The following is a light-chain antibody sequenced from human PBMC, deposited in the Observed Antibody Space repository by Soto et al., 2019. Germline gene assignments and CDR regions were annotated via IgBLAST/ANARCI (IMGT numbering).Light chain of an antibody. CDR2: EVS. CDR3: SSYPGSNNLWV. Sequence: QSVLTQPPSASGSPGQSVTISCTGTSSDVGGYDYVSWYQQHPGKAPKLMTYEVSKRPSGVPDRFSGSKSGNTASLTVSGLRAEDEADYYCSSYPGSNNLWVFGGGTKLTVL. CDR1: SSDVGGYDY. V-gene: IGLV2-8*01. J-gene: IGLJ3*02.